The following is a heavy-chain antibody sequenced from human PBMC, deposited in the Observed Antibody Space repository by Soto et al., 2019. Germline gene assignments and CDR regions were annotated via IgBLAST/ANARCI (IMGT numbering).Heavy chain of an antibody. V-gene: IGHV4-59*08. D-gene: IGHD6-19*01. Sequence: PSETLSLTCTVSGGSISSYYWSWIRQPPGKGLEWIGYIYYSGSTNYNPSLKSRVTISVDTSKNQFSLKLSSVTAADTAVYYCARLDSSGSDLDYWGQGTLVTVSS. J-gene: IGHJ4*02. CDR2: IYYSGST. CDR1: GGSISSYY. CDR3: ARLDSSGSDLDY.